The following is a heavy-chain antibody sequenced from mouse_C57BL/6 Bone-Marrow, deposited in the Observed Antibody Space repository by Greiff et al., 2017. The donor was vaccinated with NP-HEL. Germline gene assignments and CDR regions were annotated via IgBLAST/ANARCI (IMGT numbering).Heavy chain of an antibody. CDR2: ISSKSNNYAS. CDR1: GFSFNTYA. V-gene: IGHV10-1*01. J-gene: IGHJ3*01. CDR3: VRQLFGFAY. Sequence: EVHLVESGGGLVQPKGSLKLSCAASGFSFNTYAMNWVRQAPGKGLEWVARISSKSNNYASYYTDSVKDRFTITRDDSESMLYLQMNNFETEDTAMDYGVRQLFGFAYWGQGTLVTVSA.